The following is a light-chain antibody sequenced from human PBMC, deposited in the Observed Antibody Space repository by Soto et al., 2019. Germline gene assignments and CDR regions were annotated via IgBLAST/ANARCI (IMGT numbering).Light chain of an antibody. Sequence: QSVLTQPASVSGSPGQSVAISCTGTSSDVAAYNFVSWYQQHPGKAPKLMVFDVSNRPSGVSDRFSGSKSSNTASLTISGLKYEDEADYYCSSYTSGGNYVFGAGTKVXVL. V-gene: IGLV2-14*01. J-gene: IGLJ1*01. CDR3: SSYTSGGNYV. CDR2: DVS. CDR1: SSDVAAYNF.